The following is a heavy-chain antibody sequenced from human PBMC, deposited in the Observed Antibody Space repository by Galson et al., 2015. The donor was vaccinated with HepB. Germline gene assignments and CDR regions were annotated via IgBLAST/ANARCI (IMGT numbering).Heavy chain of an antibody. V-gene: IGHV3-30*03. Sequence: SLRLSCAASGFTFSSYGMHWVRQAPGKGLEWVAVISYDGSNKYYADSVKGRFTISRDNSKNTLYLQMNSLRAEDTAVYYCADINPGDAFDIWGQGTMVTVSS. CDR2: ISYDGSNK. CDR3: ADINPGDAFDI. D-gene: IGHD3-10*01. J-gene: IGHJ3*02. CDR1: GFTFSSYG.